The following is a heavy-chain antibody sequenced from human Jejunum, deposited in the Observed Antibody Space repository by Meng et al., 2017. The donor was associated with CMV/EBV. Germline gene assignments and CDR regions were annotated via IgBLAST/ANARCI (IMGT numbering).Heavy chain of an antibody. CDR3: ARGYCSSVSTSCYSFDY. V-gene: IGHV3-53*01. D-gene: IGHD2-2*01. CDR1: FTVISSY. J-gene: IGHJ4*02. Sequence: FTVISSYMSWVRQARGKGLEWVSIIYSGGITYYADAVKGRFTISRDNSKNTLYLQLNSLRAEDTAVYYCARGYCSSVSTSCYSFDYWGQGTLVTVSS. CDR2: IYSGGIT.